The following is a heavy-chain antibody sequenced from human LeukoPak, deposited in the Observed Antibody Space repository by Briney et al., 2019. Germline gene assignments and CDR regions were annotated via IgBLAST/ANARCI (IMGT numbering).Heavy chain of an antibody. CDR1: GFTFSNYW. V-gene: IGHV3-20*04. CDR3: AKDHSSSWFKGWFDP. Sequence: GGSLRLSCAASGFTFSNYWMHWVRQVPGKGLVWVSGISWNGGATGDADSVKGRFTISRDNAKNSLYLQMNSLRAEDTALYYCAKDHSSSWFKGWFDPWGQGTLVTVSS. J-gene: IGHJ5*02. CDR2: ISWNGGAT. D-gene: IGHD6-13*01.